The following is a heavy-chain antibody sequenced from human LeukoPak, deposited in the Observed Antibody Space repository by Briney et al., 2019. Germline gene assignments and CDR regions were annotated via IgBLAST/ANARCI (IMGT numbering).Heavy chain of an antibody. V-gene: IGHV4-31*03. J-gene: IGHJ5*02. Sequence: SETLSLTCTVSGGSISSGGYYWSWIRQHPGKGLEWIGYIYYSGSTYYNPSLKSRVTISVDTSKNQFSLKLSSVTAADTAVYYCARDIVVVPAAIGNWVWFDPWGQGTLVTVSS. CDR3: ARDIVVVPAAIGNWVWFDP. CDR1: GGSISSGGYY. CDR2: IYYSGST. D-gene: IGHD2-2*01.